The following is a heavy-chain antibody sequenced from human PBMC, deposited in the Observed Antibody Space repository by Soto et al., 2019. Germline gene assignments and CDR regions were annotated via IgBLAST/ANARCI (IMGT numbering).Heavy chain of an antibody. J-gene: IGHJ5*02. V-gene: IGHV4-31*03. D-gene: IGHD4-17*01. Sequence: QVQLQESGPGLVKPSQTLSLTCTVSGGSITSGPYYWSWIRQHPGKGLEWIGYIYYTGSTYSNPSLESRITMSVDTSKNQFSLKLRSVTAADTVVYYCARLFGDYVGWFDPWGQGTLVTVSS. CDR2: IYYTGST. CDR1: GGSITSGPYY. CDR3: ARLFGDYVGWFDP.